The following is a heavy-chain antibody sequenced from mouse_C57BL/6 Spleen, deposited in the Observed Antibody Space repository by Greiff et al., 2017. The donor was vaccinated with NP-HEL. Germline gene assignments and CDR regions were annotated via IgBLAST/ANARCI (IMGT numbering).Heavy chain of an antibody. CDR3: VRHGIYYWYFDV. Sequence: EVQLVESGGGLVQPKGSLKLSCAASGFSFNTYAMNWVRQAPGKGVEWVARIRSKSNNYATYYADSVKDRFTISRDDSESMLYLQMNNLKTDDTAMYYCVRHGIYYWYFDVWVTGTTVTVSS. V-gene: IGHV10-1*01. CDR1: GFSFNTYA. J-gene: IGHJ1*03. D-gene: IGHD4-1*01. CDR2: IRSKSNNYAT.